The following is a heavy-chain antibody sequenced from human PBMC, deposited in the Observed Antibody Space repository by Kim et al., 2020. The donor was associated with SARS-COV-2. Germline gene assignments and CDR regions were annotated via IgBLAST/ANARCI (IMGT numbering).Heavy chain of an antibody. J-gene: IGHJ3*01. D-gene: IGHD1-26*01. CDR2: IRSKDNNHAT. Sequence: GGSLRLSCAASGFTFSDSAIHWVRQAAGKGLEWVGRIRSKDNNHATVYAESMKVRIAISRDDSDKTASLQMNSLKTEDTAEYYCCRGPPYTNSYWDALDVWGQGTMVTVSS. CDR1: GFTFSDSA. CDR3: CRGPPYTNSYWDALDV. V-gene: IGHV3-73*01.